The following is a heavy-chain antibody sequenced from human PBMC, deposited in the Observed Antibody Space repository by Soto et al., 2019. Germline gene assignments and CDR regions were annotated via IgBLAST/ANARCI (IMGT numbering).Heavy chain of an antibody. D-gene: IGHD3-10*01. V-gene: IGHV4-34*01. CDR3: ASSSLTITMVRGVPRPNWFDP. J-gene: IGHJ5*02. CDR2: INHSGST. CDR1: GGSFSGYY. Sequence: SETLSLTCAVYGGSFSGYYWSWIRQPPGKGLEWIGEINHSGSTNYNPSLKSRVTISLDTSKNQFSLKLSSVTAADTAVYYCASSSLTITMVRGVPRPNWFDPWGQGTLVTVSS.